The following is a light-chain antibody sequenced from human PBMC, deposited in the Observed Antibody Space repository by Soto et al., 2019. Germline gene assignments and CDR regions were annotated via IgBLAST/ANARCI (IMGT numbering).Light chain of an antibody. CDR2: DVS. J-gene: IGLJ1*01. Sequence: QSVLTQPASVSGSPGQSITISCTGTSSDVGGYNYVSWYQQHPGKAPKLMIYDVSNRPSGVSNRFSGSKSGNTASLTISGLQAEDEADYYCSSYTGSSTLNYVFGTGTKLTVL. CDR3: SSYTGSSTLNYV. V-gene: IGLV2-14*01. CDR1: SSDVGGYNY.